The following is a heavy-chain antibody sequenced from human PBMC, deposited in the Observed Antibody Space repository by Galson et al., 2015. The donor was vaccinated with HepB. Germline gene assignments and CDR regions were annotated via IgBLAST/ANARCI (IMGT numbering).Heavy chain of an antibody. CDR1: GFTFSSYA. CDR2: ISFDERDT. D-gene: IGHD2-15*01. J-gene: IGHJ4*02. CDR3: ARESLRYCSGIECYQAHDFDY. Sequence: SLRLSCAASGFTFSSYAMHWVRQAPGKGLEWVALISFDERDTFYADSVKGRFTISRDISKNTLYLQMNSLTPDDTALYYCARESLRYCSGIECYQAHDFDYWGQGTLATVSS. V-gene: IGHV3-30*03.